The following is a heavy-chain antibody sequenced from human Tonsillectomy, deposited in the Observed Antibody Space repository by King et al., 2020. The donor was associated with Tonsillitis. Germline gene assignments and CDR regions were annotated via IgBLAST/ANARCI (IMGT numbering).Heavy chain of an antibody. CDR2: IKSNPAGGTT. Sequence: VQLVESGGDLIKPGGSLRLSCVVSGLTFRDAWMTWVRQAPGKGLEWVGRIKSNPAGGTTDFAAPVKGRFTISRDDSKSMVYLQMNSLKVEDTAAYYCVHIRDPRSWSLGSWGQGTLVTVSS. D-gene: IGHD6-13*01. CDR3: VHIRDPRSWSLGS. V-gene: IGHV3-15*01. CDR1: GLTFRDAW. J-gene: IGHJ1*01.